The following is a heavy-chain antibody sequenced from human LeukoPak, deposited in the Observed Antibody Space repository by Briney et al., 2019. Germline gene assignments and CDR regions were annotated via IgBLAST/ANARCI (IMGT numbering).Heavy chain of an antibody. D-gene: IGHD1-26*01. J-gene: IGHJ3*02. CDR2: ISWDSGTI. CDR3: AKGVGAITEDAFDI. CDR1: TFTFADYS. V-gene: IGHV3-9*03. Sequence: PGRSLRPSCPASTFTFADYSIHWDRHAPGRGLEWVLGISWDSGTIGYADSVKSRFTICRDNAKNSLYVQMNRLRAEDMVLYYCAKGVGAITEDAFDIWGQGTMVTVSS.